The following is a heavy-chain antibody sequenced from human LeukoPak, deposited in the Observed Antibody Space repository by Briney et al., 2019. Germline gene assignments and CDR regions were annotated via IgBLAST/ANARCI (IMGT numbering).Heavy chain of an antibody. CDR2: INHSGST. CDR1: GGSFSGYY. V-gene: IGHV4-34*01. CDR3: ARERGRSSSGTQSHYFDH. Sequence: SETLSLTCAVYGGSFSGYYWSWIRQPPGKGLEWIGEINHSGSTNYNPSLKSRVTIPVDTSKNQFSLKLSSVTAADTAVYYCARERGRSSSGTQSHYFDHWGQGTLVTVSS. J-gene: IGHJ4*02. D-gene: IGHD6-6*01.